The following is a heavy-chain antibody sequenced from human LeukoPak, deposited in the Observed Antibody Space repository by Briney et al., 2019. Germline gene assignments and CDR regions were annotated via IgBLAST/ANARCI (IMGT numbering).Heavy chain of an antibody. Sequence: GGSLRLSCAASGFTFSNYAMSWVRQAPGKGLEWVSAITGDGATTYYLDSVKGRFTISRDNSKNTLYLQMNSLRAEDTAVHYCAKSGRGYSYVDYWGQGTLVTVSS. CDR1: GFTFSNYA. D-gene: IGHD5-18*01. V-gene: IGHV3-23*01. J-gene: IGHJ4*02. CDR2: ITGDGATT. CDR3: AKSGRGYSYVDY.